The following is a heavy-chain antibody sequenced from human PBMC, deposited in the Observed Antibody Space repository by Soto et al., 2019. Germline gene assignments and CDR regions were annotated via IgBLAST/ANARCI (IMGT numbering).Heavy chain of an antibody. D-gene: IGHD4-17*01. CDR2: IYHSGST. V-gene: IGHV4-38-2*01. J-gene: IGHJ5*02. Sequence: KASETLSLTCAVSGYSISSGYYWGWIRQTPGKGLEWIASIYHSGSTYYNPSLKSRVTIPVDTSKNQFSLKLTSVTAADTAVYYCARGAATVTPGWFDPWGQGIMVTVSS. CDR1: GYSISSGYY. CDR3: ARGAATVTPGWFDP.